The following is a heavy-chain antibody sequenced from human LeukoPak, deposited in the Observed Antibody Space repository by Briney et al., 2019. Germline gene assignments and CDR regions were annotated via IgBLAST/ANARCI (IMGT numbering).Heavy chain of an antibody. J-gene: IGHJ4*02. Sequence: SVKVSCKASGGTFSNYAISWVRQAPGQGLEWMGGIIPIFGTANYAQKFQGRVTITTDESTSTAYMELSSLRSEDTAVYYCARRLGYCSSTSCPFDYWGQGTLVTVSS. CDR2: IIPIFGTA. D-gene: IGHD2-2*01. CDR1: GGTFSNYA. CDR3: ARRLGYCSSTSCPFDY. V-gene: IGHV1-69*05.